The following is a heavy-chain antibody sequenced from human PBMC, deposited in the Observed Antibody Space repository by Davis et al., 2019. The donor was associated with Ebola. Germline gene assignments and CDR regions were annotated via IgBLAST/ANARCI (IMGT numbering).Heavy chain of an antibody. CDR1: GYTFTSYG. Sequence: ASVTVSCKASGYTFTSYGISWVRQAPGQRLEWMGWINAGNGNTKYSQKFQGRVTITRDTSASTAYMELSSLRSEDTAVYYCARRGIVVVPAATQQYYYYGMDVWGQGTTVTVSS. CDR2: INAGNGNT. J-gene: IGHJ6*02. D-gene: IGHD2-2*01. V-gene: IGHV1-3*01. CDR3: ARRGIVVVPAATQQYYYYGMDV.